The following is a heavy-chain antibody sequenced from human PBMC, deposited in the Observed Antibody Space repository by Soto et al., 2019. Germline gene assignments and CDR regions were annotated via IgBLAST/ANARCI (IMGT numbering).Heavy chain of an antibody. J-gene: IGHJ4*02. CDR3: ASGYYYDSSGYYHFDY. V-gene: IGHV1-69*06. CDR1: GGTFSSYA. D-gene: IGHD3-22*01. CDR2: IIPIFGTA. Sequence: GASVKVSCKASGGTFSSYAISWVRQAPGQGLEWMGGIIPIFGTANYAQKFQGRVTITADKSTSTAYMELSSLRSEDTAVYYCASGYYYDSSGYYHFDYWGQGTLVTVSS.